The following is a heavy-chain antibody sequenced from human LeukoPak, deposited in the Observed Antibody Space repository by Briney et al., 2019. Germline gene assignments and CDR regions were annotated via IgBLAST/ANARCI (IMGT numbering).Heavy chain of an antibody. CDR2: IKQDGSEK. D-gene: IGHD3-10*01. V-gene: IGHV3-7*01. Sequence: GGSLRLSCAASGFTFSSYWMSWVRQAPGKGLEWVANIKQDGSEKYYVDSVKGRFTISRDNAKNSLYLQMNSLRAEDTAVYYCARSGIKMVRGVIIKSPYHMDVWGKGTTVTVSS. CDR1: GFTFSSYW. CDR3: ARSGIKMVRGVIIKSPYHMDV. J-gene: IGHJ6*03.